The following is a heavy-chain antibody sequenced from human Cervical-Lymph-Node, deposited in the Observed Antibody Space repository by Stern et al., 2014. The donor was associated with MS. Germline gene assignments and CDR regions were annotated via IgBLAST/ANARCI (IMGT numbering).Heavy chain of an antibody. CDR1: GYTFTTHG. D-gene: IGHD4-17*01. CDR2: ISANNGDT. J-gene: IGHJ4*02. V-gene: IGHV1-18*04. Sequence: QLVQSGHDEVKKPGASVQVSCEASGYTFTTHGITWVRQAPGQGLEWMGWISANNGDTNYARKFQGRVTMTTATSTSTAYMELRSLRSDDTAVYYCAGGSEYGEYNLDYWGRGTLVTVSS. CDR3: AGGSEYGEYNLDY.